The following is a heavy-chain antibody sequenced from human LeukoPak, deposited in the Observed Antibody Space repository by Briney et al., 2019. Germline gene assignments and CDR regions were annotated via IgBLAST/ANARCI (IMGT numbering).Heavy chain of an antibody. CDR3: ARGWDTMVRGFNYYYYYGMDV. CDR1: GGSISSYY. CDR2: IYTSGRT. Sequence: PSETLSLTCTVSGGSISSYYWSWIRQPAGKGLEWIGRIYTSGRTNYNPSLKSRVSMSVDTSKNQFSLKLSSVTAADTAVYYCARGWDTMVRGFNYYYYYGMDVWGQGTTVTVSS. V-gene: IGHV4-4*07. D-gene: IGHD3-10*01. J-gene: IGHJ6*02.